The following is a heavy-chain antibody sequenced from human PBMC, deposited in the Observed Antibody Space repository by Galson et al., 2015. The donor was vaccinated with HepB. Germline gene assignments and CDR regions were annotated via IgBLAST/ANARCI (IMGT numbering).Heavy chain of an antibody. CDR1: GGSISSYY. CDR2: IYYNGST. J-gene: IGHJ3*02. CDR3: ARWEERRNVFDI. V-gene: IGHV4-59*12. D-gene: IGHD1-1*01. Sequence: TLSLTCTVSGGSISSYYWSWIRQSPGKGLEWVGSIYYNGSTNYNSSLKSRVTISIDTSKNQFSLKLNSVTAADTAVYYCARWEERRNVFDIWGQGTMFTVSS.